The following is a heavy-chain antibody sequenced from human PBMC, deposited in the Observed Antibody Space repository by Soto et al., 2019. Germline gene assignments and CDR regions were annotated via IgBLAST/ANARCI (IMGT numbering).Heavy chain of an antibody. J-gene: IGHJ4*02. CDR1: GGSFRGFY. V-gene: IGHV4-34*01. CDR2: IYYSGST. D-gene: IGHD6-19*01. Sequence: PSETLSLTCAVSGGSFRGFYWTWIRQPPGKGLEGFGNIYYSGSTYYNPSLRSRVTISVDTSQNQLSLKLNSVTPEDTAVYYCARDGSVAGLLFDYWGQGTLVTVSS. CDR3: ARDGSVAGLLFDY.